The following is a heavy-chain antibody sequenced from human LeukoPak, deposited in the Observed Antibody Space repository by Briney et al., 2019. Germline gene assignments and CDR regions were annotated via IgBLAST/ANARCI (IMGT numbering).Heavy chain of an antibody. J-gene: IGHJ3*02. CDR2: IYPGDSDT. Sequence: PGESLKISCKGSGYSFTSYWIGWVRQMPGKGLEWKGIIYPGDSDTRYSPSFQGQVTISADKSISTAYLQWSSLKASDTAMYYCARRAYYYDSSGYSEDDAFDIWGQGTMVTVSS. CDR3: ARRAYYYDSSGYSEDDAFDI. D-gene: IGHD3-22*01. V-gene: IGHV5-51*01. CDR1: GYSFTSYW.